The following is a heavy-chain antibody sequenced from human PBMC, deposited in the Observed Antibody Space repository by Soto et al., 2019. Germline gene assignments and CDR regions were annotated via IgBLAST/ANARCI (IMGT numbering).Heavy chain of an antibody. Sequence: GASVKVSCKASGFTFTSSAVQWVRQARGQRLEWIGWIVVGSGNTNYAQKFQERVTITRDMSTSTAYMELSSLRSGDTAVYYCAASEQQLIPLWDYWGQGTLVTVSS. CDR2: IVVGSGNT. D-gene: IGHD6-13*01. CDR3: AASEQQLIPLWDY. CDR1: GFTFTSSA. V-gene: IGHV1-58*01. J-gene: IGHJ4*02.